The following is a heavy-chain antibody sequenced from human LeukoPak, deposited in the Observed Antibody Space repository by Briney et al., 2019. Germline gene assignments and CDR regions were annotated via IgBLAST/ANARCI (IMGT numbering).Heavy chain of an antibody. J-gene: IGHJ3*02. Sequence: PGGSLRLSCAASGFTFSSYWMHWVRQAPGKGLVWVSRINSDGSSTSYADSVKGRFTISRDNSKNKLYLQMNSLRAEDTAVYYCAKDLNSSGWDAFDIWGQGTMVTVSS. CDR2: INSDGSST. D-gene: IGHD6-19*01. V-gene: IGHV3-74*01. CDR1: GFTFSSYW. CDR3: AKDLNSSGWDAFDI.